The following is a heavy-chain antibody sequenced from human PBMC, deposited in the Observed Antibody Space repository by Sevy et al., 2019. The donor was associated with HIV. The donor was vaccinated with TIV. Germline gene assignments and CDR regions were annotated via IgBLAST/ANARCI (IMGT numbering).Heavy chain of an antibody. Sequence: SETLSLTCTVSGGSISSYYWSWIRQPPGKGLEWIGYIYYSGSTNYNPSLKSRVTISVDTSKNQFSLKLSSVTAADTAVYYCARDRGSSEGDAFDIWGRGTMVTVSS. V-gene: IGHV4-59*01. CDR2: IYYSGST. CDR3: ARDRGSSEGDAFDI. J-gene: IGHJ3*02. D-gene: IGHD2-2*01. CDR1: GGSISSYY.